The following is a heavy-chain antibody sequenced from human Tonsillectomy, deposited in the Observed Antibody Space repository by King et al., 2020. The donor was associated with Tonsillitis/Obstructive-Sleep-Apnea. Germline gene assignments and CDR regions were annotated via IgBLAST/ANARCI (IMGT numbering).Heavy chain of an antibody. D-gene: IGHD2-2*01. CDR1: GYSFTSYW. J-gene: IGHJ6*03. CDR3: ARGSTDYYYYMDV. Sequence: VQLVESGAEVKKPGESLKISCKGSGYSFTSYWIAWVRQMPGKGLEWMGIIYPDDSDTRSSPSFQGQVTISADKPISTAYLQWSSLKASDTAMYYCARGSTDYYYYMDVWGKGTTVTVSS. CDR2: IYPDDSDT. V-gene: IGHV5-51*01.